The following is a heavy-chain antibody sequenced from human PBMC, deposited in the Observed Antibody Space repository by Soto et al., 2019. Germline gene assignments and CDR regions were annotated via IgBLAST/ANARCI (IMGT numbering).Heavy chain of an antibody. CDR1: GYSFTSYW. Sequence: GESLKISCKGSGYSFTSYWISWVRQMPGKGLEWMGRIDPSDSYTNYSPSFQGHVTISADKYISTAYLQWSSLKASDTAMYYCARGAVVGATTDGSSDWFDPWGQGTLVTVSS. CDR3: ARGAVVGATTDGSSDWFDP. V-gene: IGHV5-10-1*01. CDR2: IDPSDSYT. J-gene: IGHJ5*02. D-gene: IGHD1-26*01.